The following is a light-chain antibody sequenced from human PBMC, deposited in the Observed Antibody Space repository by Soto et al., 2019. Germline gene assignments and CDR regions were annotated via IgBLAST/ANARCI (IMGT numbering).Light chain of an antibody. CDR2: DAS. CDR3: QQYHRSSIT. CDR1: QSLNNG. J-gene: IGKJ5*01. Sequence: DIPMTQSPSTMSQSAGDRFTITCRASQSLNNGLAWYQQKPGKAPNLLIYDASTLERGVPSRVSGTGSGTEFTLTSSSLQPDDFATYYCQQYHRSSITVGQGTRLEI. V-gene: IGKV1-5*01.